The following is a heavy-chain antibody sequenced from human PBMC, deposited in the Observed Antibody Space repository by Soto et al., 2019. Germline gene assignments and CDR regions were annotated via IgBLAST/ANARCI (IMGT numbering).Heavy chain of an antibody. Sequence: GGSLRLSCAASGFTFSSYWMHWVRQDPEKGLVWVSRINGDGISTSYADSVKGRFTISRDNAKDTLYLHMNSLGAEDTAVFYCAKERSSGWSFDYWGQGTLVTVSS. D-gene: IGHD6-19*01. CDR2: INGDGIST. CDR1: GFTFSSYW. V-gene: IGHV3-74*01. J-gene: IGHJ4*02. CDR3: AKERSSGWSFDY.